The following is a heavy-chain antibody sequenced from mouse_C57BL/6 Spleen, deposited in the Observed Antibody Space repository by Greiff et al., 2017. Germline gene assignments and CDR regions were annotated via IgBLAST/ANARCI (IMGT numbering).Heavy chain of an antibody. CDR1: GYAFSSSW. CDR2: IYPGDGDT. CDR3: ARSGDGYYGYFDV. J-gene: IGHJ1*03. Sequence: QVQLKQSGPELVKPGASVKISCKASGYAFSSSWMNWVKQRPGKGLEWIGRIYPGDGDTNYNGKFKGKATLTADKSSSTAYMQLSSLTSEDSAVYFCARSGDGYYGYFDVWGTGTTVTVSS. D-gene: IGHD2-3*01. V-gene: IGHV1-82*01.